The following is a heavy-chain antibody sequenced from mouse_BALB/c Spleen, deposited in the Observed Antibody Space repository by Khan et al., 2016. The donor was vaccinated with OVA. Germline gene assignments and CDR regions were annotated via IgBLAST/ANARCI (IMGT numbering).Heavy chain of an antibody. V-gene: IGHV3-2*02. Sequence: EVQLQESGPGLVKPSQSLSLTCTVNGYSITSNYAWNWIRQFPGNKLEWMGYISYSGSTNYNPSLKSRLSITLNQSKNLFYLLLHAVTTEDSATYDCARGNYYGYALDYWGQGTSVTVSS. CDR2: ISYSGST. CDR3: ARGNYYGYALDY. J-gene: IGHJ4*01. CDR1: GYSITSNYA. D-gene: IGHD1-1*01.